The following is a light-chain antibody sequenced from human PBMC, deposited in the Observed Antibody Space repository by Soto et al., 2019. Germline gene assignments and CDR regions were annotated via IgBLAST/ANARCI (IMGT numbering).Light chain of an antibody. V-gene: IGLV2-18*02. Sequence: QSALTQPPSVSGSPGQSVTISCTGTSSDVGSYDRVSWYRQSPGTAPKLMIYDVTNRPAGVPDRFSGSKSGNTASLTISGLQAEDEADYYCSSYTTTSTAFGGGTKLTVL. CDR2: DVT. CDR1: SSDVGSYDR. J-gene: IGLJ2*01. CDR3: SSYTTTSTA.